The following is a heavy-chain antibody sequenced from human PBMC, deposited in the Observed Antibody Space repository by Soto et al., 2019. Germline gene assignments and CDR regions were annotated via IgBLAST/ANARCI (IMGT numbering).Heavy chain of an antibody. J-gene: IGHJ6*02. D-gene: IGHD2-21*02. CDR3: ERHVKPILPGRFSYSYGMDV. V-gene: IGHV3-11*06. CDR2: ISPNSSHT. CDR1: GFTFSQFY. Sequence: GGSLRLSCLASGFTFSQFYMSWIRQAPGKGLEWVSFISPNSSHTNFEDSVRGRFTISREKAKYSLLLQREGLIDADTAVYYCERHVKPILPGRFSYSYGMDVWGQGTTVTISS.